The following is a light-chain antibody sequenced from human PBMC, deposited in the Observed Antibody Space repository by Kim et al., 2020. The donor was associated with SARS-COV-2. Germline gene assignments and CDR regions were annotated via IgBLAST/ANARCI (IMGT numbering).Light chain of an antibody. CDR3: QSSDSSGIYRI. J-gene: IGLJ2*01. CDR2: KDS. V-gene: IGLV3-25*03. CDR1: ALAKQY. Sequence: SYELTQPPSVSVSPGQTARITCSGDALAKQYAYWYQQKPGQAPVLAIYKDSERPSGIPERVSGSSSGTTVTLTISGVQVEDEADYYCQSSDSSGIYRIFGGGTRLTVL.